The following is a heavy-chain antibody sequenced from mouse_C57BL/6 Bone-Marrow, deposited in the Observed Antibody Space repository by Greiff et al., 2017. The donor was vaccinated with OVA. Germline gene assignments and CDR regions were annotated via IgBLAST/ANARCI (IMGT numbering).Heavy chain of an antibody. J-gene: IGHJ2*01. CDR2: IYPGSGNT. V-gene: IGHV1-66*01. Sequence: QVQLKESGPELVKPGASVKISCKASGYSFTSYYIHWVKQRPGQGLEWIGWIYPGSGNTKYNEKFKGKATLTADTSSSTAYMQLSSLTSEDSAVYYCARLDPLFITTVVVDYWGQGTTLTVSS. CDR3: ARLDPLFITTVVVDY. D-gene: IGHD1-1*01. CDR1: GYSFTSYY.